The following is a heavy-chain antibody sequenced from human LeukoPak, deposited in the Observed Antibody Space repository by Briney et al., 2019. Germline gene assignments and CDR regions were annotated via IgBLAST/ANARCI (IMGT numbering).Heavy chain of an antibody. CDR2: ISSSSSYI. CDR1: GFTFSSYS. CDR3: ARSGGGMDDY. D-gene: IGHD3-16*01. V-gene: IGHV3-21*01. Sequence: KPGGSLRLSCAASGFTFSSYSMNWVRQAPGKGLEWVSSISSSSSYIYYADSVKGRFTISRDNAKNSLYLQMGSLRAEDTAVYYCARSGGGMDDYWGQGTLVTVSS. J-gene: IGHJ4*02.